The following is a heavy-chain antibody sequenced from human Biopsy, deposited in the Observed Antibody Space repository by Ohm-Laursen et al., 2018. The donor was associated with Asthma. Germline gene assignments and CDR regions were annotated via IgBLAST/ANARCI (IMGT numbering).Heavy chain of an antibody. CDR1: GFVFSQCG. CDR3: ARQSGLDNGDSSAFDT. V-gene: IGHV3-30*03. Sequence: SLRLSCSASGFVFSQCGMHWVRQGPGKGLEWVALVSSDGHNKYYEQSVKGRFTISRDNSRNRLDLQINRLTVEDSAVYFCARQSGLDNGDSSAFDTWGQGTKVAVSS. CDR2: VSSDGHNK. D-gene: IGHD3-22*01. J-gene: IGHJ3*02.